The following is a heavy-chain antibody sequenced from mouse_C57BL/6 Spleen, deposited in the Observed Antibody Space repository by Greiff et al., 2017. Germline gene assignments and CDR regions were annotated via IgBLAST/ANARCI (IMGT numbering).Heavy chain of an antibody. CDR2: INPGSGGT. J-gene: IGHJ4*01. V-gene: IGHV1-54*01. CDR3: ARPVNSNSYAMDY. CDR1: GYAFTNYL. D-gene: IGHD2-5*01. Sequence: VKLMESGAELVRPGTSVKVSCKASGYAFTNYLIEWVKQRPGQGLEWIGVINPGSGGTNYNEKFKGKATLTADKSSSTAYMQLSSLTSEDSAVYFCARPVNSNSYAMDYWGQGTSVTVSS.